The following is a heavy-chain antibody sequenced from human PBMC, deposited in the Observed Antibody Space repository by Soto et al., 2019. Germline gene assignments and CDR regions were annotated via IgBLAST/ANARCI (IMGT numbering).Heavy chain of an antibody. D-gene: IGHD3-9*01. CDR2: IYYSGST. V-gene: IGHV4-59*01. CDR3: ARDRLANWFDP. Sequence: PSETLSLTCTVSGGSISSYYWSWIRQPPGKGPEWIGYIYYSGSTNYNPSLKSRVTISVDTSKNQFSLKLSSVTAADTAVYYCARDRLANWFDPWGQGTLVTVSS. CDR1: GGSISSYY. J-gene: IGHJ5*02.